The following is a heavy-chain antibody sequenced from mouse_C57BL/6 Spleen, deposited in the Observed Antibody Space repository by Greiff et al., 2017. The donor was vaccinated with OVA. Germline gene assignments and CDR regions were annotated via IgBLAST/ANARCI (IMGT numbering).Heavy chain of an antibody. CDR3: AREGVYKGSRTFAY. J-gene: IGHJ3*01. CDR1: GYTFTSYW. D-gene: IGHD1-1*01. V-gene: IGHV1-69*01. Sequence: VQLQQPGAELVMPGASVKLSCKASGYTFTSYWMHWVKQRPGQGLEWIGEIDPSDSYTTYHQKFKGKSTLTVDKSASTAYMQRSSRTSEDSAVYDCAREGVYKGSRTFAYWGQGTLVTVSA. CDR2: IDPSDSYT.